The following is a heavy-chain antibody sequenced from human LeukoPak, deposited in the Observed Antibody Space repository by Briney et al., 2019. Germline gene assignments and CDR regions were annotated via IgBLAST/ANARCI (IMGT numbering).Heavy chain of an antibody. J-gene: IGHJ4*02. CDR3: ARQIASAGTAGFDF. Sequence: SETLSLTCTVSGGSNSSYYWSWIRQPAGKGLEWIGRIYSTGSTNYNPSLKSRVTMSVDTSKNQFSLRLRSVTAADTAVYYCARQIASAGTAGFDFWGQGALVTVSS. D-gene: IGHD6-13*01. CDR1: GGSNSSYY. CDR2: IYSTGST. V-gene: IGHV4-4*07.